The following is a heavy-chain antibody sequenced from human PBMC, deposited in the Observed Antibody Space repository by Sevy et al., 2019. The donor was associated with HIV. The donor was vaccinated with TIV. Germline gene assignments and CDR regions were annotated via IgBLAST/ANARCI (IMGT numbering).Heavy chain of an antibody. CDR1: GFTFSKYTFSDYW. Sequence: GGSLRLSCAASGFTFSKYTFSDYWMSWVRQAPGKGLEWVANIKQDGSEKNYVDSVKGRFTISRDNTNNSLYLQMNSLRAEDTAVYYCSRLLVLGWFDSWGQGILVTVSS. D-gene: IGHD3-10*01. V-gene: IGHV3-7*01. CDR3: SRLLVLGWFDS. J-gene: IGHJ5*01. CDR2: IKQDGSEK.